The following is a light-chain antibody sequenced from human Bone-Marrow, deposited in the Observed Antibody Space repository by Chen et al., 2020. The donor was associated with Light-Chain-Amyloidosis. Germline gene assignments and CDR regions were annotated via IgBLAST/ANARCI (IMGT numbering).Light chain of an antibody. CDR2: EVT. J-gene: IGLJ1*01. Sequence: SALTQPASVSGSPGLSITISCTGTSSDVGGDNHVLWYQQHPDKAPNLMIYEVTNRPSWFPDRFSGTKSENTASLTISGLQSEDEANYFCSSYTITNTHVCGRGTKVTGL. CDR3: SSYTITNTHV. V-gene: IGLV2-14*01. CDR1: SSDVGGDNH.